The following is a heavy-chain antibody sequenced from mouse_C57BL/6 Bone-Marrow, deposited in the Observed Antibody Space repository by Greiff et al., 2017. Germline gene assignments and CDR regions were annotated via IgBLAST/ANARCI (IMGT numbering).Heavy chain of an antibody. Sequence: DVKLVESEGGLVQPGSSMKLSCTASGFTFSDYYMAWVRQVPEKGLEWVANINYDGSSTYYLDSLKSRFIISRDNAKNILYLQMSSLKSEDTATYYCARDSSTVVATGYCDVWGTGTTVTVSS. V-gene: IGHV5-16*01. CDR2: INYDGSST. J-gene: IGHJ1*03. CDR1: GFTFSDYY. D-gene: IGHD1-1*01. CDR3: ARDSSTVVATGYCDV.